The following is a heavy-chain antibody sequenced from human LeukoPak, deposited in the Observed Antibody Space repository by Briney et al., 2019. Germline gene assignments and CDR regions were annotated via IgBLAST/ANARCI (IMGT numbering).Heavy chain of an antibody. Sequence: PGGSLRLSCAAAGFTFSSYAMSWVRQAPGKGLEWVSAISGSGGSTYYADSVKGRFTISRDNSKNMLYLQMNSLRAEDTAVYYCARGGGRQILTGYHLGYYYYGMDVSGQGTTVTVSS. CDR2: ISGSGGST. V-gene: IGHV3-23*01. J-gene: IGHJ6*02. CDR1: GFTFSSYA. D-gene: IGHD3-9*01. CDR3: ARGGGRQILTGYHLGYYYYGMDV.